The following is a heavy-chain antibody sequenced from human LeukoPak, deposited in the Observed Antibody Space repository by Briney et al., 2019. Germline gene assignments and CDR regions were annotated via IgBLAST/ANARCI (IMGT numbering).Heavy chain of an antibody. CDR2: IYHSGST. J-gene: IGHJ5*02. Sequence: SETLSLTCTVSAYSIRSGYFWGWIRQPPGKGLEWSASIYHSGSTYYNPSLKSRVTISVDTSKNQFSLKLTSVTAADTAVYYCARVLYYDVLTGYYINGWFDPWGQGTLVTVSS. CDR3: ARVLYYDVLTGYYINGWFDP. CDR1: AYSIRSGYF. D-gene: IGHD3-9*01. V-gene: IGHV4-38-2*02.